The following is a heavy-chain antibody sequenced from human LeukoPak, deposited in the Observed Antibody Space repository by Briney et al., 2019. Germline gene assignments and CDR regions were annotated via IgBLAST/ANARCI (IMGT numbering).Heavy chain of an antibody. D-gene: IGHD6-13*01. CDR3: ARGGGYSSSWSY. J-gene: IGHJ4*02. Sequence: SETLSLTCTVSGGSISSYYWNWIRQPPGKGLEWIGYIYYTGSTNYNPSLKSRVTISVDTSKNQFSLKLSSVTAADTAVYYCARGGGYSSSWSYWGQGTLVTVSS. V-gene: IGHV4-59*01. CDR2: IYYTGST. CDR1: GGSISSYY.